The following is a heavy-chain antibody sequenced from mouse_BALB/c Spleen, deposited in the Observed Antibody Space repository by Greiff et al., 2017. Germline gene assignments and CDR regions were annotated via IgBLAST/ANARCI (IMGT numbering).Heavy chain of an antibody. V-gene: IGHV3-6*02. CDR2: ISYDGSN. D-gene: IGHD4-1*01. CDR1: GYSITSGYY. CDR3: ARALPGAY. Sequence: EVKLQESGPGLVKPSQSLSLTCSVTGYSITSGYYWNWIRQFPGNKLEWMGYISYDGSNNYNPSLKNRISITRDTSKNQFFLKLNSVTTEDTATYYCARALPGAYWGQGTLVTVSA. J-gene: IGHJ3*01.